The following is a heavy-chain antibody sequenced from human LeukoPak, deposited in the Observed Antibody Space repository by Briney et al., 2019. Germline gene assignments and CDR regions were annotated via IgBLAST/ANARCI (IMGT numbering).Heavy chain of an antibody. D-gene: IGHD3-10*01. CDR3: ARDSGRRTEPIN. Sequence: GGSLRLSCAASGFTFSSYWMSWVRQAPGKGLEWVANIKQDGSEKYYVDSVKGRFTISRDNSKNTLYLQMNSLRAEDTAVYYCARDSGRRTEPINWGQGTLVTVSS. J-gene: IGHJ4*02. V-gene: IGHV3-7*03. CDR2: IKQDGSEK. CDR1: GFTFSSYW.